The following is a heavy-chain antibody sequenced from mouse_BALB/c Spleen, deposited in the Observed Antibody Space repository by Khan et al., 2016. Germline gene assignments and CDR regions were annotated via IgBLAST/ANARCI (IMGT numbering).Heavy chain of an antibody. Sequence: QVQLQQSGAELVKPGASVKISCKATGYTFSSYWIEWVKQRPGHGLEWIGEILPGGGTTNYNEKFKGKATFTADISSNTAYMQLSSLTSEDSAVYYCARMWDGYDTWFVYWGQGTLVTVSA. CDR1: GYTFSSYW. V-gene: IGHV1-9*01. J-gene: IGHJ3*01. CDR2: ILPGGGTT. D-gene: IGHD2-2*01. CDR3: ARMWDGYDTWFVY.